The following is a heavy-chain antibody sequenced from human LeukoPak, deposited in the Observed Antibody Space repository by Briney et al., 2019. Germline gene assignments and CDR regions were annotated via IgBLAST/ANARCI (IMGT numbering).Heavy chain of an antibody. CDR3: ARDPKGAAAGTVFDY. J-gene: IGHJ4*02. Sequence: GGSLRLSCAASGFTFSSYAMSWVRQAPGKGLEWVSAISGSGGSTYYADSVKGRFTISRDNAKNSLYLQMNSLRAEDTAVYYCARDPKGAAAGTVFDYWGQGTLVTVSS. CDR2: ISGSGGST. D-gene: IGHD6-13*01. CDR1: GFTFSSYA. V-gene: IGHV3-23*01.